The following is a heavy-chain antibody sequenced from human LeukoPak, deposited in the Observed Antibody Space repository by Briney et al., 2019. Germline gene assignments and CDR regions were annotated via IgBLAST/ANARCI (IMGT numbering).Heavy chain of an antibody. CDR2: IYSSGST. V-gene: IGHV4-4*07. Sequence: PSETLSLTCTVSGGSLSSFYWSWFRQPAGKGLEWIGRIYSSGSTNYNPSLKSRLTMSVGTSKNQFSLRLSSVTAADTAVYYCARVLGWAGFDYWGQGTLVTVSS. J-gene: IGHJ4*02. D-gene: IGHD6-19*01. CDR3: ARVLGWAGFDY. CDR1: GGSLSSFY.